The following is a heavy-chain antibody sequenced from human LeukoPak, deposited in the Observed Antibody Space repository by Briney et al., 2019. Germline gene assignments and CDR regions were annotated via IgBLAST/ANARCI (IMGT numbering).Heavy chain of an antibody. CDR3: ARDATGAHYSSTVDLDI. CDR1: GYTFTGYY. D-gene: IGHD1-1*01. CDR2: INPNSGGT. Sequence: GASVKVSCKASGYTFTGYYMHWVRQAPGQGLEWMGWINPNSGGTNYAQKFQGRVTMTRDTSISTAYMELSRLRSDDTAVYYCARDATGAHYSSTVDLDIWGQGTMVTVSS. J-gene: IGHJ3*02. V-gene: IGHV1-2*02.